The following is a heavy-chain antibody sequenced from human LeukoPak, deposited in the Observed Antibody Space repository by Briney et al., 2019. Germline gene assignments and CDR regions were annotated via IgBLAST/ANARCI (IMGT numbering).Heavy chain of an antibody. Sequence: GASVKVSCKASGYTFTGYYIHWVRQAPGQGLEWMGRINPNSGGTNYAQKFQGRVTMTRDTSTSTVYMELSSLRSEDTAVYYCARDYYDSSGFLGYWGQGTLVTVSS. J-gene: IGHJ4*02. CDR1: GYTFTGYY. CDR3: ARDYYDSSGFLGY. V-gene: IGHV1-2*06. D-gene: IGHD3-22*01. CDR2: INPNSGGT.